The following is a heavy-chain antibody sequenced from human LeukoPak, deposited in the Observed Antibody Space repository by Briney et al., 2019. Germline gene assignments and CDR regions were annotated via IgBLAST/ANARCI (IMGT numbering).Heavy chain of an antibody. J-gene: IGHJ6*02. V-gene: IGHV3-7*01. CDR2: IKQDGSEK. CDR1: GFTFSSYW. Sequence: GGSLRLSCAASGFTFSSYWMSWVRLAPGKGLEWVANIKQDGSEKYYVDSVKGRFTISRDNAKNSLYLQMNSLRAEDTAVYYCARGSSTSFYYYYGMDVWGQGTTVTVSS. D-gene: IGHD2-2*01. CDR3: ARGSSTSFYYYYGMDV.